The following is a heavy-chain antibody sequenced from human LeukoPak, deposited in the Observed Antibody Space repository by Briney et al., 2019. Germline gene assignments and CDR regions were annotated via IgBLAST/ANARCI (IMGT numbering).Heavy chain of an antibody. D-gene: IGHD1-26*01. Sequence: GASVKVSCKASGYTFTSYGISWVRQAPGQGLEWMGWISGYNSNTNYAQKLQGRVTMTTETSTSTAYMELRSLRSDDTAVYYCGRSREGLYSGGSFDYWGQGTLVTVSS. CDR2: ISGYNSNT. CDR1: GYTFTSYG. V-gene: IGHV1-18*01. J-gene: IGHJ4*02. CDR3: GRSREGLYSGGSFDY.